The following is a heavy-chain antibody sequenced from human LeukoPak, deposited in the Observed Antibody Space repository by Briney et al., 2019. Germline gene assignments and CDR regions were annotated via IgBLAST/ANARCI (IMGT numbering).Heavy chain of an antibody. CDR2: FDPEEGET. D-gene: IGHD3-9*01. CDR3: ATDNILTGYSPKY. J-gene: IGHJ4*02. Sequence: GASVKVSCKVSGYTLTELSMHWVRQTPGKGLEWMGGFDPEEGETVFAQKFQGRVTMTEDTSTDTAYMELSSLRSEDSAVYYCATDNILTGYSPKYWGRGTLVTVSS. CDR1: GYTLTELS. V-gene: IGHV1-24*01.